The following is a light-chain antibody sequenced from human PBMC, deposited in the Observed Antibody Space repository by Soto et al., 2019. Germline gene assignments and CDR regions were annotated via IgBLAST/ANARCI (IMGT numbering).Light chain of an antibody. CDR2: RAS. CDR1: QSVSDY. CDR3: HQYNNWSPGT. V-gene: IGKV3-15*01. Sequence: EVVVTQSPATLSVSPGERATLSCRASQSVSDYLAWYQHKPGQAPRLLFYRASIRATGIPARFTGIGSGTEFTLTISSLQSADFALYYCHQYNNWSPGTFGQGTRVEVK. J-gene: IGKJ1*01.